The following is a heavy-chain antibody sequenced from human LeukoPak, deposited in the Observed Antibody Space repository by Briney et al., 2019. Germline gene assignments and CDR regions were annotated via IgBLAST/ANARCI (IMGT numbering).Heavy chain of an antibody. CDR3: ARAVGGYSYGSWFDP. Sequence: ASVKVSCKASRGTFSSYAINWVRQAPGQGLEWMGIINPSGGSTSYAQKFQDRVTMTRDMSTSTVYMELSSLRSEDTAVYYCARAVGGYSYGSWFDPWGQGTLVTVSS. CDR1: RGTFSSYA. V-gene: IGHV1-46*01. J-gene: IGHJ5*02. CDR2: INPSGGST. D-gene: IGHD5-18*01.